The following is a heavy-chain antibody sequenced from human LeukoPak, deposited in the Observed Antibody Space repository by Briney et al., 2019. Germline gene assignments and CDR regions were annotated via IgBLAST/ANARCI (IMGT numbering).Heavy chain of an antibody. CDR3: ARWYDSGRYFDN. D-gene: IGHD6-19*01. Sequence: SETLSLTCSVTGGSIRSYYWNWMRQPPGKGLEWIGYISDSGNTNYNPSLKSRVTISVDTSKNQFSLKVTSATAADTAVYYCARWYDSGRYFDNWGRGTSVTVSS. J-gene: IGHJ4*02. CDR1: GGSIRSYY. CDR2: ISDSGNT. V-gene: IGHV4-59*01.